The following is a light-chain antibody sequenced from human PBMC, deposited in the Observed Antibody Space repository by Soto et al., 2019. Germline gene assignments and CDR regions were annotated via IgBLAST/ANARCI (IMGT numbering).Light chain of an antibody. CDR3: QQYNNWPPLT. CDR2: DAS. Sequence: EIVMTQSPATLSVSPGDRATLSCRASQSVSSSLAWYQQIPGQAPRLLIYDASTRATGIPARFGGSGSGTEFTLTISSLQSEDFAVYYCQQYNNWPPLTFGGGNKVDIK. CDR1: QSVSSS. V-gene: IGKV3-15*01. J-gene: IGKJ4*01.